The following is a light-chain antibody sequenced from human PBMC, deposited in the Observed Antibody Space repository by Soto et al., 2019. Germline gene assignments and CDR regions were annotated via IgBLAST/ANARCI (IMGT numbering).Light chain of an antibody. CDR1: QNISTY. V-gene: IGKV3-11*01. Sequence: EIVLTQSPATLSLSPGERASLSCRASQNISTYLAWYQQKPGQAPRLLIYDASNRATGIPARFSGSGSGTDFTLTISSLEPEDLAVYYCQQRSNWPPLTFGPGTKVEIK. J-gene: IGKJ3*01. CDR3: QQRSNWPPLT. CDR2: DAS.